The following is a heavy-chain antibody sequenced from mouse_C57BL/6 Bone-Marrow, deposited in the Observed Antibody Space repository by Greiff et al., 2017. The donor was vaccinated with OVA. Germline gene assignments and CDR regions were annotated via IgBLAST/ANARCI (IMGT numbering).Heavy chain of an antibody. D-gene: IGHD2-4*01. CDR2: ISSGSSTI. CDR3: ATTIYYDYDEGY. Sequence: DVKLVESGGGLVKPGGSLKLSCAASGFTFSDYGMHWVRQAPEKGLEWVAYISSGSSTIYYADTVKGRFTISRDNAKNTLFLQMTSLRSEDTAMYYCATTIYYDYDEGYWGQGTTLTVSS. CDR1: GFTFSDYG. V-gene: IGHV5-17*01. J-gene: IGHJ2*01.